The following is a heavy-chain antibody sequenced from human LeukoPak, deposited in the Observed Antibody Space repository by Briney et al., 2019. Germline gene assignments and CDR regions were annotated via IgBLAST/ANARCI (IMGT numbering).Heavy chain of an antibody. D-gene: IGHD1/OR15-1a*01. Sequence: PSETLSLTCTVSGGSIRNYYWGWIRQPPGKGLEWIGYIHYSGSTNYNPSLKSRVTISVDTSKNQFSLKLSSVTAADTAVYYCARDRHWTNDWVFDYWGQGTLVTVSS. CDR1: GGSIRNYY. CDR2: IHYSGST. CDR3: ARDRHWTNDWVFDY. V-gene: IGHV4-59*01. J-gene: IGHJ4*02.